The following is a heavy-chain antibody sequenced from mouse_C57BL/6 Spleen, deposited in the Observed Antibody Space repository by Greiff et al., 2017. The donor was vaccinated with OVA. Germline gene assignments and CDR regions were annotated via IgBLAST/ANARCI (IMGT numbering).Heavy chain of an antibody. CDR2: IYPETGGT. Sequence: QVQLQQSGAELVRPGASVTLSCKASGYTFTDYEMHWVKQTPVHGLEWIGAIYPETGGTAYNQTFKGKAILTADKYSSTDYMELRGQTSEDSAVYYCTKRKNYDYDYWGQGTTLTVSS. CDR1: GYTFTDYE. V-gene: IGHV1-15*01. D-gene: IGHD2-4*01. CDR3: TKRKNYDYDY. J-gene: IGHJ2*01.